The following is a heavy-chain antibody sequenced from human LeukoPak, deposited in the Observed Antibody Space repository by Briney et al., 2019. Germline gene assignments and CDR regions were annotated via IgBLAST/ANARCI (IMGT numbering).Heavy chain of an antibody. CDR3: ARDRPPYYYDSSGYYYYAFDI. CDR1: GGTFSSYA. J-gene: IGHJ3*02. D-gene: IGHD3-22*01. V-gene: IGHV1-69*05. CDR2: IIPIFGTA. Sequence: SVKVSCKASGGTFSSYAISWVRQAPGQGLEWIGRIIPIFGTANYAQKFQGRVTITTDESTSTAYMELSSLRSEDTAVYYCARDRPPYYYDSSGYYYYAFDIWGQGTMVTVSS.